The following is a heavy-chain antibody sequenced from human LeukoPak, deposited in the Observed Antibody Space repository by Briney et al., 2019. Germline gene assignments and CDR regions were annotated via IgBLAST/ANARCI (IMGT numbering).Heavy chain of an antibody. Sequence: ASVKVSCKASGYTFTSYGISWVRQAPGQGLEWMGWISAYNGNTNYAQKLQGRVTMTTDTSTSTAYMEPRSLRSDDTAVYYCARDWGGELPRYYYYYYMDVWGKGTTVTVSS. J-gene: IGHJ6*03. CDR2: ISAYNGNT. V-gene: IGHV1-18*01. CDR1: GYTFTSYG. CDR3: ARDWGGELPRYYYYYYMDV. D-gene: IGHD1-26*01.